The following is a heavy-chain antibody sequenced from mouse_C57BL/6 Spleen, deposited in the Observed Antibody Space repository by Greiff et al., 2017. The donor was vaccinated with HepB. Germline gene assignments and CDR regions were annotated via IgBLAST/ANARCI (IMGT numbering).Heavy chain of an antibody. CDR2: ISDGGSYT. D-gene: IGHD1-1*01. CDR3: ARDQGSH. Sequence: EVKVVESGGGLVKPGGSLKLSCAASGFTFSSYAMSWVRQTPEKRLEWVATISDGGSYTYYPDNVKGRFTISRDNAKNNLYLQMSHLKSEDTAMYYCARDQGSHWGQGTLVTVSA. J-gene: IGHJ3*01. V-gene: IGHV5-4*01. CDR1: GFTFSSYA.